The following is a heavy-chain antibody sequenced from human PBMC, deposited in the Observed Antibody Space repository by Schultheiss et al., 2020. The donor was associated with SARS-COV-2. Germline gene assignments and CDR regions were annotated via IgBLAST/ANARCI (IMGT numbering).Heavy chain of an antibody. D-gene: IGHD1-26*01. J-gene: IGHJ4*02. CDR1: GFTFSSYT. CDR3: AKTGSIVGAKFSDY. CDR2: IWYDGSNK. V-gene: IGHV3-30*02. Sequence: GGSLRLSCAASGFTFSSYTMHWVRQAPGKGLEWVAFIWYDGSNKYYADSVKGRFTISRDNSKNTLYLQMNSLRVEDTAVYYCAKTGSIVGAKFSDYWGQGTLVTVSS.